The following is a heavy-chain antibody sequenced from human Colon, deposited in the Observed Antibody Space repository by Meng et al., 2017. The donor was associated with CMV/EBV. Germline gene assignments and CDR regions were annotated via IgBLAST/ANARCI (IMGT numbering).Heavy chain of an antibody. J-gene: IGHJ3*02. CDR2: IYYSGST. Sequence: SETLSLTCTVSGCSISSYYWSWIRQLPGKGLEWVGYIYYSGSTNYNPSLKSRVTISVDTSKNQFSLKLSSVTAADTAVYYWARKIRSGLLEVPAAIYDAFDIWGQGTMVTVSS. CDR1: GCSISSYY. V-gene: IGHV4-59*12. CDR3: ARKIRSGLLEVPAAIYDAFDI. D-gene: IGHD2-2*02.